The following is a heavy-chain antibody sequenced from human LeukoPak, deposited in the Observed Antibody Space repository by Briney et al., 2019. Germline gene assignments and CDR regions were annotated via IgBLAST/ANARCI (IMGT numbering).Heavy chain of an antibody. D-gene: IGHD6-13*01. CDR1: GFTFSSYA. J-gene: IGHJ6*02. V-gene: IGHV3-23*01. CDR2: ISGSGGST. CDR3: AKYSAAAGTLYYYYYGMDV. Sequence: GGSLRLSCAASGFTFSSYAMSWVRQAPGKGLEWVSAISGSGGSTYYADSVKGRFTISRDNSKNTLYLQMNSLRAEDTAVYYCAKYSAAAGTLYYYYYGMDVWGQGTTVTVSS.